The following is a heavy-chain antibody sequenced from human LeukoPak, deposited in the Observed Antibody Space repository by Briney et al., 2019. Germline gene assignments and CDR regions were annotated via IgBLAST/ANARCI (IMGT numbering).Heavy chain of an antibody. CDR2: INPNSANT. CDR3: ARVRMVRGSSSPFDY. Sequence: ASVKVSCKASGFTFTSYDINWVRQATGQGLEWMGWINPNSANTGYAQKSRGRVTMTRNTSISTAYMELSSLRSEDTAVYYCARVRMVRGSSSPFDYWGQGTLVTVSS. J-gene: IGHJ4*02. CDR1: GFTFTSYD. V-gene: IGHV1-8*01. D-gene: IGHD3-10*01.